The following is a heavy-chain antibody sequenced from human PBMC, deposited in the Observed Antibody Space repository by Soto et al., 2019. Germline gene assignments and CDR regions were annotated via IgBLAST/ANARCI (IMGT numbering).Heavy chain of an antibody. CDR3: ARTRGQDGGDFDY. CDR2: INGDGSTT. CDR1: GFTFSSYW. V-gene: IGHV3-74*01. Sequence: GGSLRLSCAASGFTFSSYWMHWVRQAPGKGLVWVSRINGDGSTTSHADSVKGRFTISRDNAKNTLYLQMNSLRAEDTTVYYCARTRGQDGGDFDYWGQGTLVTVSS. D-gene: IGHD1-26*01. J-gene: IGHJ4*02.